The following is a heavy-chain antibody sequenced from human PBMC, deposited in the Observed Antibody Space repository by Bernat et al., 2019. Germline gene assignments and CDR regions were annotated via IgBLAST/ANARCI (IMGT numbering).Heavy chain of an antibody. D-gene: IGHD5-24*01. CDR2: ISYDGSNK. V-gene: IGHV3-30-3*01. Sequence: QVQLVESGGGVVQPGRSLRLSCAASGFTFSSYAMHWVRQAPGKGLEWVAVISYDGSNKYYAASVKGRFTISRDNSKNTLYLQMNSLRAEDTAVYYCARDFLRERWLHRLDYWGQGTLVTVSS. CDR3: ARDFLRERWLHRLDY. J-gene: IGHJ4*02. CDR1: GFTFSSYA.